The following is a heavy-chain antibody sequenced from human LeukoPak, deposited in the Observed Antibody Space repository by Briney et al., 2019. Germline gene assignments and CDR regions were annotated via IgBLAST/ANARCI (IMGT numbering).Heavy chain of an antibody. CDR2: ISSSSASI. CDR3: ARHYMITFGGVIVFDY. J-gene: IGHJ4*02. CDR1: GFTFFSHV. V-gene: IGHV3-21*04. D-gene: IGHD3-16*02. Sequence: GGSLRLSCAASGFTFFSHVMNWVRQSPGKGLEWVSSISSSSASISYADSMKGRFTISRDNSKNTLYLQMNSLRAEDTAVYYCARHYMITFGGVIVFDYWGQGTLVTVSS.